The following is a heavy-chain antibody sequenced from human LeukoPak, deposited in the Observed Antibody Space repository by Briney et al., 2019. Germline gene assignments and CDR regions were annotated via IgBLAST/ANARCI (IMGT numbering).Heavy chain of an antibody. J-gene: IGHJ4*02. CDR1: GFTFSNYW. CDR2: IKQDGSDE. CDR3: AKTGTGWYFDY. Sequence: AGGSLRLSCAASGFTFSNYWMSWVRQAPGKGLEWVANIKQDGSDEYYVDSVKGRFTISRDNSKNTLYLQMNSLRAEDTAVYYCAKTGTGWYFDYWGQGTLVTVSS. D-gene: IGHD6-19*01. V-gene: IGHV3-7*05.